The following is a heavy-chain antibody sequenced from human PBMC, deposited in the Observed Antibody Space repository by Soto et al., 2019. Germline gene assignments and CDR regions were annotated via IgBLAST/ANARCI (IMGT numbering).Heavy chain of an antibody. CDR1: GYTFTTYD. V-gene: IGHV1-8*01. J-gene: IGHJ4*02. CDR2: LNPNSDNS. Sequence: QGQLVQSGAEVKKPGASVKVSCKASGYTFTTYDISWVRQATGQGLEWMGCLNPNSDNSGYAQKFQGRVTMTRDTSTSTAYMELSNLRSEDTAVYYCARTLSGYYAYWGQGTLVTVSS. CDR3: ARTLSGYYAY. D-gene: IGHD3-22*01.